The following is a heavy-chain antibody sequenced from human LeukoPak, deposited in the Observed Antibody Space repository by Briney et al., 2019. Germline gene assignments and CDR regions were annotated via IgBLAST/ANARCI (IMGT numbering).Heavy chain of an antibody. Sequence: GGSLRLSCAASGFTFSSYSMNWVRQAPGKGLEWVSSISSSSSYIYYADSVKGRFTISRDNAKNSLYLQMNSLRAEDTAVYYCARGIYGSGYFDYWGQGTLVTVSS. CDR2: ISSSSSYI. J-gene: IGHJ4*02. V-gene: IGHV3-21*01. CDR1: GFTFSSYS. CDR3: ARGIYGSGYFDY. D-gene: IGHD3-10*01.